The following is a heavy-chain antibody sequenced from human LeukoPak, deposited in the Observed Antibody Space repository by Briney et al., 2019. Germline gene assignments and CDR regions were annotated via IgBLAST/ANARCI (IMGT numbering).Heavy chain of an antibody. Sequence: GGSLRLSCAASGFTFSDYSMNWVRQAPGKGLEWASSITGSSSYIYYADSLKGRFTVSRDNAKSSLSLQMNSLRAEDTAVYYCARGDYYFYGLDVWGQGTTVTVSS. CDR2: ITGSSSYI. CDR1: GFTFSDYS. J-gene: IGHJ6*02. CDR3: ARGDYYFYGLDV. V-gene: IGHV3-21*01.